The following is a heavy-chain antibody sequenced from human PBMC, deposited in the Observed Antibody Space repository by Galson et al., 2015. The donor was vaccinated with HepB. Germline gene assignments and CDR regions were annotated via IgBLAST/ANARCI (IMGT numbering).Heavy chain of an antibody. D-gene: IGHD2-15*01. Sequence: SLRLSCAASGFTFSSYAMHWVCQAPGKGLEWVAVISYDGSNKYYADSVKGRFTISRDNSKNTLYLQMNSLRAEDTAVYYCARGLSSYFDYWGQGTLVTVSS. CDR1: GFTFSSYA. J-gene: IGHJ4*02. V-gene: IGHV3-30*04. CDR3: ARGLSSYFDY. CDR2: ISYDGSNK.